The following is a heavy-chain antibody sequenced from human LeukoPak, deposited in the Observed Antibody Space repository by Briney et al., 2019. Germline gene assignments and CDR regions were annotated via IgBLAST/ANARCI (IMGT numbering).Heavy chain of an antibody. D-gene: IGHD3-10*01. CDR3: VRWGGEADMAD. Sequence: PGGSLRLSCEASGFTFSSYWMAWVRQSPGKGLEWVANINPDGSDTYYVDSVKGRFTITRDNAKKSVFLQMNSLRAEETAVYRCVRWGGEADMADWGQGTLVIVSS. V-gene: IGHV3-7*01. J-gene: IGHJ4*02. CDR1: GFTFSSYW. CDR2: INPDGSDT.